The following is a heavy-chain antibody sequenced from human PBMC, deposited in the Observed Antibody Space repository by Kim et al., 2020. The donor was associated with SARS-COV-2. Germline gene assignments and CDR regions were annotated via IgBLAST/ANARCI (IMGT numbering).Heavy chain of an antibody. CDR3: ARSTPGSYYIPGIPATFDP. D-gene: IGHD3-10*01. CDR1: GYSFTSYW. Sequence: GESLKISCKGSGYSFTSYWIGWVRQMPGKGLEWMGIIYPGDSDTRYSPSFQGQVTISADKSISTAYLQWSSLKASDTAMYYCARSTPGSYYIPGIPATFDPWGQGTLVTVSS. CDR2: IYPGDSDT. J-gene: IGHJ5*02. V-gene: IGHV5-51*01.